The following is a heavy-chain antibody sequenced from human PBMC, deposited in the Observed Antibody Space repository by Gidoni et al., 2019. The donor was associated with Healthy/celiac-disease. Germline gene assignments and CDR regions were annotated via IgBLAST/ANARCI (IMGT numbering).Heavy chain of an antibody. D-gene: IGHD3-10*01. CDR1: GFTVRSNY. V-gene: IGHV3-53*02. Sequence: EVQLVETGGGLIQPGGSLRLSCAASGFTVRSNYMSWVRQAPGKGLEWVSVIYSGGSTYYADSVKGRFTISRDNSKNTLYLQMNSLRAEDTAVYYCARVNMVRGVYGWGQGTLVTVSS. CDR2: IYSGGST. CDR3: ARVNMVRGVYG. J-gene: IGHJ4*02.